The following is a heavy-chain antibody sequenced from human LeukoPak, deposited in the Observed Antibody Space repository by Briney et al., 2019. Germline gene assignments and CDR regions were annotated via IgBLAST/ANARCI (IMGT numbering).Heavy chain of an antibody. V-gene: IGHV4-38-2*02. Sequence: SETLSLTYTVSGYSISSGYYWGWIRQPPEKGLEWIGSIYHSGSTYYNPSLKSRVTISVDTSRNQFSLKLSSVTAADTAVYYCARDQYYYGSGSHNFDYWGQGTLVTVSS. CDR3: ARDQYYYGSGSHNFDY. CDR1: GYSISSGYY. CDR2: IYHSGST. J-gene: IGHJ4*02. D-gene: IGHD3-10*01.